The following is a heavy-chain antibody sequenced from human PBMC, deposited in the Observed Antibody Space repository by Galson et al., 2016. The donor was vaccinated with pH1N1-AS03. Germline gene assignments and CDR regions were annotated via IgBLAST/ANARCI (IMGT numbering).Heavy chain of an antibody. CDR2: ISSSGATI. D-gene: IGHD4-23*01. J-gene: IGHJ4*02. CDR3: ARAVDYCGNSAGNYLDY. Sequence: SLRLSCATSGFTFDYYFMSWIRQAPGKGLEWVSDISSSGATIHYADSVRGRFTISRDNAKNSLYLQMSSLRAEDTAVYYCARAVDYCGNSAGNYLDYWGQGTLVTVSS. V-gene: IGHV3-11*04. CDR1: GFTFDYYF.